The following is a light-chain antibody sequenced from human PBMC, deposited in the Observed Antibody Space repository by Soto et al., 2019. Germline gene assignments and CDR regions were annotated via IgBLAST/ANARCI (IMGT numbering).Light chain of an antibody. V-gene: IGKV3-20*01. J-gene: IGKJ1*01. Sequence: EIVLTQSPDTLSLSPGERAILSCRASQSFSSSYLAWYQQKPGQAPRLLIYGASSRATSIPDRFSGSGSGTDFTLTISRLEPEDFAVYYCQQYGSSPRTFGQGTKVEIK. CDR1: QSFSSSY. CDR3: QQYGSSPRT. CDR2: GAS.